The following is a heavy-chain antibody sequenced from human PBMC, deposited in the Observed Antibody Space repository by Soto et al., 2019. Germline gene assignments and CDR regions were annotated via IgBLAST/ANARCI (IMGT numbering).Heavy chain of an antibody. CDR2: ISGRGGSA. D-gene: IGHD6-19*01. J-gene: IGHJ4*02. CDR1: GFTFSSYA. V-gene: IGHV3-23*01. CDR3: SRLTSGWYLDY. Sequence: EVQLLESGGGLVQPGGSLRLSCAASGFTFSSYAMIWVRQAPGKGLEWVSTISGRGGSAYYADYVKCRFTIYRDNSKNTLYLQMNSLRAEDTAVCYCSRLTSGWYLDYGGQGTLVTVSS.